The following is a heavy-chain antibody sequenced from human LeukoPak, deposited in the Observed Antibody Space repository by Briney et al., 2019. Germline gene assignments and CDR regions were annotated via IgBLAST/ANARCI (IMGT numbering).Heavy chain of an antibody. CDR2: ISYDGSNE. CDR3: AKEVGSGSYNVNYMDV. CDR1: GFTFSSYV. D-gene: IGHD1-26*01. V-gene: IGHV3-30*04. J-gene: IGHJ6*03. Sequence: GRSLRLSCAASGFTFSSYVMHWVRQAPGKGLEWVAIISYDGSNEYYADSVKGRFTISRDNSKNTLYLQMNSLRAEDTALYYCAKEVGSGSYNVNYMDVWGKGTTVAISS.